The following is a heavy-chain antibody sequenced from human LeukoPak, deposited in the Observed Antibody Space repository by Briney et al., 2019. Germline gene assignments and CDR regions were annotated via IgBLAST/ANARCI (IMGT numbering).Heavy chain of an antibody. CDR2: IYYSGST. Sequence: SETLSLTCTVSGGSISSYYWSWIRQPPGKGLAWIGYIYYSGSTNYNPSLKSRVTISVDTSKNQFSLKLSSVTAADTAVYYCARMRQLPGYSGYAYYYYYYMDVWGKGTTVTVSS. J-gene: IGHJ6*03. D-gene: IGHD5-12*01. V-gene: IGHV4-59*12. CDR3: ARMRQLPGYSGYAYYYYYYMDV. CDR1: GGSISSYY.